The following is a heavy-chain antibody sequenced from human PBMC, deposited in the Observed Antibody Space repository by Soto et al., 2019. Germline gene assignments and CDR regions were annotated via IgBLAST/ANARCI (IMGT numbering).Heavy chain of an antibody. Sequence: EVQLLESGGGLVQPGGSLRLSCAASGFTFSSYAMSWVRQAPGKGLEWVSAISGSGGSTYSAGSVKGRFTISRDNSNDTLYLQMNSLRAEDTAVYYCAKSVGRFLEWLLPDYWGQGTLVTVSS. CDR1: GFTFSSYA. CDR3: AKSVGRFLEWLLPDY. CDR2: ISGSGGST. D-gene: IGHD3-3*01. J-gene: IGHJ4*02. V-gene: IGHV3-23*01.